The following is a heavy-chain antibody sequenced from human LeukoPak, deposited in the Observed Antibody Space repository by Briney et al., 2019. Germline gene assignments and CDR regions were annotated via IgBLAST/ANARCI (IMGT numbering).Heavy chain of an antibody. V-gene: IGHV3-33*08. CDR1: GFTFSSYA. J-gene: IGHJ4*02. D-gene: IGHD6-25*01. Sequence: GGSLRLSCAASGFTFSSYAMSWVRQAPGKGLEWVAMIWYDGSNKYYADSVKGRFTISRDNSKNTLYLQMNSLRAGDTAIYYCARDLAAGSDCWGQGTLVTVSS. CDR3: ARDLAAGSDC. CDR2: IWYDGSNK.